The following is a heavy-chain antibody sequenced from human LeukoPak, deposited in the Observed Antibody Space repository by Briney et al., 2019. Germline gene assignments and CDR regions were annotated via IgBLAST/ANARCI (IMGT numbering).Heavy chain of an antibody. J-gene: IGHJ4*02. D-gene: IGHD3-3*01. CDR1: GFTFSNYA. CDR2: FSGSGGST. Sequence: GGSLRLSCAASGFTFSNYAMSWVRQAPGKGLECISGFSGSGGSTYYADSVKGRFTISRDNSKNTLYLQMNSLRAEDTAVYYCARDLFGVVPFDYWGQGTLVTVSS. V-gene: IGHV3-23*01. CDR3: ARDLFGVVPFDY.